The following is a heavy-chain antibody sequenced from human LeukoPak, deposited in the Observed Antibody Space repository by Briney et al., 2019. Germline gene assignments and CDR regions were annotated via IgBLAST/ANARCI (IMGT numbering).Heavy chain of an antibody. D-gene: IGHD5-18*01. Sequence: SETLSLTCTVSGGSISSGGYYWSWIRQPPGKGLEWIGYIYHSGSTNYNPSLKSRVTISVDMSKNQFSLKLSSVTAADTAVYYCARAARDTAMVTGWFDPWGQGTLVTVSS. CDR2: IYHSGST. CDR3: ARAARDTAMVTGWFDP. CDR1: GGSISSGGYY. J-gene: IGHJ5*02. V-gene: IGHV4-30-2*01.